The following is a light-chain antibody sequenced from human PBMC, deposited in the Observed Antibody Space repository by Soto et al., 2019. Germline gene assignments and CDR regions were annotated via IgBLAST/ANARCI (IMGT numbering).Light chain of an antibody. CDR2: EVS. V-gene: IGLV2-14*01. CDR1: SSDVGGYNY. Sequence: QSALTQPASVSGSPGQSITISCTGTSSDVGGYNYVSWYQQQSGKAPKLMIHEVSNRPSGVSNRFSGSKSGNTASLTISGLQAEDEAAYYCSSYTSSRDYVLGIGTKV. J-gene: IGLJ1*01. CDR3: SSYTSSRDYV.